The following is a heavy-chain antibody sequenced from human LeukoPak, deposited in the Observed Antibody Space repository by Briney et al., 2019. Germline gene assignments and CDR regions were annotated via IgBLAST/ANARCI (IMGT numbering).Heavy chain of an antibody. CDR1: GYIFTGHY. V-gene: IGHV1-2*02. CDR2: INPNSGGT. CDR3: ARDKGGAVWGPIICDDFDY. Sequence: GSVKVSCKASGYIFTGHYLHWLRQAPGQGLEWRGWINPNSGGTNYVQKFQGRVTITRETTLSTTYMELGRLTSDDTALYYCARDKGGAVWGPIICDDFDYWGQGTLVTVSS. J-gene: IGHJ4*02. D-gene: IGHD3-10*01.